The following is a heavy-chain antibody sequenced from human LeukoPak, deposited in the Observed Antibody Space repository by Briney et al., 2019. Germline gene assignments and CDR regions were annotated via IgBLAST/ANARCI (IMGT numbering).Heavy chain of an antibody. V-gene: IGHV1-69*13. D-gene: IGHD6-19*01. CDR1: GGTFSSYA. J-gene: IGHJ4*02. CDR3: ARVVGRVAVAGYDY. CDR2: IIPIFGTA. Sequence: SVKVSCKASGGTFSSYAISWVRQAPGQGLEWMGGIIPIFGTANYAQKFQGRVTITADESTSTAYMELSSLRSEDTAVYYCARVVGRVAVAGYDYWGQGTLVTVSS.